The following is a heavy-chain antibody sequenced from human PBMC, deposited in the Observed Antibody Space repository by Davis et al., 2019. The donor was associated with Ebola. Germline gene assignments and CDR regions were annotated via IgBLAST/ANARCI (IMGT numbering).Heavy chain of an antibody. J-gene: IGHJ4*02. Sequence: SETLSLTCTVSGGSISSSSYHWGWIRQPPGKGLEWIGSIYHRGTAYYSPSLKSRVAMSVGTSTNQFLLKLSSVTAADTAVYYCVRAVVVATSLDSWGQGTLVTVSS. CDR1: GGSISSSSYH. CDR2: IYHRGTA. D-gene: IGHD5-12*01. CDR3: VRAVVVATSLDS. V-gene: IGHV4-39*06.